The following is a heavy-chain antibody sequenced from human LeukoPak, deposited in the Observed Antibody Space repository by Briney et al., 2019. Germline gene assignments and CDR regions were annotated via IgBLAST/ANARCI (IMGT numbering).Heavy chain of an antibody. CDR3: ARKTIWFGDRWFDP. J-gene: IGHJ5*02. D-gene: IGHD3-10*01. CDR1: GGSISSYY. V-gene: IGHV4-59*12. Sequence: SETLSLTCTVSGGSISSYYWSWIRQPPGKGLEWIGYIYYSGSTSYNPSLKSRVTISVDTSKNQFSLNMSSVTAADTAVYYCARKTIWFGDRWFDPWGQGTLVTVSS. CDR2: IYYSGST.